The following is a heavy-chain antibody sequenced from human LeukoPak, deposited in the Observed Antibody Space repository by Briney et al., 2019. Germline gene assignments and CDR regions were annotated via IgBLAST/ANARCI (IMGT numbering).Heavy chain of an antibody. J-gene: IGHJ4*02. CDR2: IYNDGST. CDR3: ARTGYSSGWFNDH. Sequence: GGSLRLSCVVSGFSVRTHYMSWVRQPPAKGLEWVSVIYNDGSTYYSDSVKGRFAISRDNSKNALYLQMNSLRVDDTAVYYCARTGYSSGWFNDHWGQGTLVTVSS. D-gene: IGHD6-19*01. CDR1: GFSVRTHY. V-gene: IGHV3-53*01.